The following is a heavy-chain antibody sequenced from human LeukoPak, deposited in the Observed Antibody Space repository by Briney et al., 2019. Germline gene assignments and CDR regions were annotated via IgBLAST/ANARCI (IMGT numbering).Heavy chain of an antibody. V-gene: IGHV4-59*01. J-gene: IGHJ4*02. CDR2: IYYSGST. CDR1: GGSISSYY. Sequence: SETLSLTCTVSGGSISSYYWSWIRQPPGKGLEWIGYIYYSGSTNYNPSLKSRVTISVDTSKNQFSLKLSSVTAADTAVYYCAREYYYDSSGYAGAHSDYWGQGTLVTVSS. D-gene: IGHD3-22*01. CDR3: AREYYYDSSGYAGAHSDY.